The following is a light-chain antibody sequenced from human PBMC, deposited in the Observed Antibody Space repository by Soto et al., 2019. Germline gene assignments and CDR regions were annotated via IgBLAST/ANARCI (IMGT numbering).Light chain of an antibody. CDR1: QSLLHSNGYNY. CDR3: MQARQTPWT. V-gene: IGKV2-28*01. CDR2: LGS. J-gene: IGKJ1*01. Sequence: DIVMTQSPLSLPVTPGEPASISCRSSQSLLHSNGYNYLDWYLQKPGQSPQLLIYLGSNRASGGPDRCRGSGTGPDFTLKISRGEAEDVGVYYCMQARQTPWTFGQGTKVEIK.